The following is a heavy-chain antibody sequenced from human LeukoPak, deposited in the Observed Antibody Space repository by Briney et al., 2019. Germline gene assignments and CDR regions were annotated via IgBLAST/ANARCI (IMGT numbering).Heavy chain of an antibody. Sequence: GASVKVSCKASGGTFSSYVISWVRQAPGQGLEWMGGIIPIFGTANYAQKFQGRVTITRNTSISTAYMELSSLRSEDTAIYYCAREDYYDSGSSDYWGQGTLVTVSS. CDR2: IIPIFGTA. CDR3: AREDYYDSGSSDY. J-gene: IGHJ4*02. V-gene: IGHV1-69*05. CDR1: GGTFSSYV. D-gene: IGHD3-22*01.